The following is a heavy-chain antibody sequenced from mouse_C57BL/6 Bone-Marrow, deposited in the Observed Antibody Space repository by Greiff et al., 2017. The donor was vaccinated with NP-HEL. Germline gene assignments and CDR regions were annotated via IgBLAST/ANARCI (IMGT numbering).Heavy chain of an antibody. D-gene: IGHD4-1*01. Sequence: VQLQQSGGGLVQPKGSLKLSCAASGFSFNTYAMNWVRQAPGKGLEWVARIRSKSNNYATYYADSVKDRFTISRDDSESMLYLQMNNLKTEDTAMYYCVRLGRAYWGQGTLVTVSA. CDR3: VRLGRAY. J-gene: IGHJ3*01. CDR2: IRSKSNNYAT. V-gene: IGHV10-1*01. CDR1: GFSFNTYA.